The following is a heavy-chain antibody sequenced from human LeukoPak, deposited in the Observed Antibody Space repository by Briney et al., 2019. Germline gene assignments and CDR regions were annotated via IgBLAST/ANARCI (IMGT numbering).Heavy chain of an antibody. V-gene: IGHV3-23*01. D-gene: IGHD5-12*01. CDR2: ISGSGGST. Sequence: GGSLRLSCAASGFTFSSYAMSWVRQAPGKGLEWVSAISGSGGSTYYADSVKGRFTISRDSSKNILHLQMNSLRAEDTAVYYCARGPSGYHNTGGQGTLVTVSS. J-gene: IGHJ4*02. CDR1: GFTFSSYA. CDR3: ARGPSGYHNT.